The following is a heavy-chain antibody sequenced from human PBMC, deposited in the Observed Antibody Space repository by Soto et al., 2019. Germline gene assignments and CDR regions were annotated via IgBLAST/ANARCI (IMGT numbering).Heavy chain of an antibody. J-gene: IGHJ5*02. CDR2: IYYSGST. CDR1: GGSISSSSYY. CDR3: ARPLGGSGSSNWFDP. V-gene: IGHV4-39*01. Sequence: QLQLQESGPGLVKPSETLSLTCTVSGGSISSSSYYWGWIRQPPGKGLEWIGSIYYSGSTYYNPSLKSRVTISVDTSKNQFSLKLSSVTAADTAVCYCARPLGGSGSSNWFDPWGQGTLVTVSS. D-gene: IGHD3-10*01.